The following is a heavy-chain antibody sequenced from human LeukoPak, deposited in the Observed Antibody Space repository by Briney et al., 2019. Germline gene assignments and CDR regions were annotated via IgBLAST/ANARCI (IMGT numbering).Heavy chain of an antibody. CDR1: GGSISSSSYY. CDR2: IYYSGSS. D-gene: IGHD2-2*01. CDR3: ARLACSSTSCLYPDAFDV. J-gene: IGHJ3*01. V-gene: IGHV4-39*01. Sequence: SETLSLTCTVSGGSISSSSYYWGWIRQPPGKGLEWIGSIYYSGSSYYNASLKSRVTISVDTSKNQFSLKLTSVTATDTAVYYCARLACSSTSCLYPDAFDVWGQGTLVTVSS.